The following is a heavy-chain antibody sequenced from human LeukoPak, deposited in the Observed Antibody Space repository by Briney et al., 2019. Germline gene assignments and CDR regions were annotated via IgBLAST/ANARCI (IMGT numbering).Heavy chain of an antibody. CDR1: GGSISSGGYS. V-gene: IGHV4-30-2*01. J-gene: IGHJ4*02. Sequence: SETLSLTCAVSGGSISSGGYSWSWIRQPPGKGLEWIGYIYHSGSTYYNPSLKSRVTISVDRSKNQFSLKLSSVTAADTAVYYCARGSPQWLAAFAYWGQGTLVTVSS. CDR2: IYHSGST. D-gene: IGHD6-19*01. CDR3: ARGSPQWLAAFAY.